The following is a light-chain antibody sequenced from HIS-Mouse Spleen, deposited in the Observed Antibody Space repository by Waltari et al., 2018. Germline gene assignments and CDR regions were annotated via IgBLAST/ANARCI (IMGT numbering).Light chain of an antibody. V-gene: IGLV8-61*01. J-gene: IGLJ3*02. Sequence: QTVVTQEPSFAVSPGWTVILTCGLPSGSVSTSYYPTWYQPTPGQAPRTLIYSTNTRSSVVPDRFSGSILGNKAALTITGAQADDESDYYCVLYMGSGIWVFGGGTKLTVL. CDR3: VLYMGSGIWV. CDR2: STN. CDR1: SGSVSTSYY.